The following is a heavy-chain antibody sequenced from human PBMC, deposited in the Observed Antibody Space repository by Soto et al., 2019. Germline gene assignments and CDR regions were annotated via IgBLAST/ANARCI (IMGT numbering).Heavy chain of an antibody. V-gene: IGHV3-66*01. D-gene: IGHD5-12*01. CDR1: GFTVSSNY. CDR3: ARDGYSGYADAFDI. CDR2: IYSGGST. Sequence: EVQLVESGGGLVQPGGSLRLSCAASGFTVSSNYMSWVRQAPGKGLEWVSVIYSGGSTYYADSVKGRFTISRDNSKNTLYLQMNSLRAEDTAVYYCARDGYSGYADAFDIWGQGTMVTVSS. J-gene: IGHJ3*02.